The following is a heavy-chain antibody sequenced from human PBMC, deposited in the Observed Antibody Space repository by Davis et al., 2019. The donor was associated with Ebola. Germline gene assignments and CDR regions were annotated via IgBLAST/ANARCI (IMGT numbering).Heavy chain of an antibody. D-gene: IGHD1-26*01. CDR1: GYIFTSYI. V-gene: IGHV1-18*04. Sequence: ASVKVSCKASGYIFTSYIITWVRQAPGQGFEWMGWISAYTGNLNYAQKFQGRVTMTRDTSTNTAYMELRSLRSDDTAVYYCARGELPFDYWGQGTLVTVSS. CDR2: ISAYTGNL. J-gene: IGHJ4*02. CDR3: ARGELPFDY.